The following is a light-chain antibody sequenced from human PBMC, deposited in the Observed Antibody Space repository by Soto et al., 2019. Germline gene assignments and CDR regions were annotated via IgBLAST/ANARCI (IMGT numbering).Light chain of an antibody. J-gene: IGKJ1*01. Sequence: DIQMTQSPSTLSASVGDRVTITCRASQSISNRLAWYHQKPGKTPNLLIYDASNLGSGVPSRFSGSGSGTEFTLTISSLQPDDFATYYCQQYTIYLWTFGQGTKVDIK. V-gene: IGKV1-5*01. CDR3: QQYTIYLWT. CDR2: DAS. CDR1: QSISNR.